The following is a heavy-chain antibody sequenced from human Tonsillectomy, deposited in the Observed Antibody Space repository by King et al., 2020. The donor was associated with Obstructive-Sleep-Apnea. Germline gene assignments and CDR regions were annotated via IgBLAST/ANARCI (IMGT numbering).Heavy chain of an antibody. V-gene: IGHV3-21*01. CDR2: IRSSRSYI. CDR1: GFPFSYYS. CDR3: ARDSQYCSGGSCYPYYFHY. J-gene: IGHJ4*02. D-gene: IGHD2-15*01. Sequence: VQLQESGGGLVKPGGSLKLSCAASGFPFSYYSMNWGRQAPGKGVELVSSIRSSRSYIYYADSVKGRSTISIENAKNSLYLQMNSLGAEDTAVYYCARDSQYCSGGSCYPYYFHYWGQGTLVTVSS.